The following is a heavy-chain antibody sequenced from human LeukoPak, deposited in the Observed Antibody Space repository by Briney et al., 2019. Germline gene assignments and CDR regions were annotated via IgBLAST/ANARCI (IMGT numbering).Heavy chain of an antibody. CDR3: ASSPAYSSRWYAIDN. D-gene: IGHD6-13*01. CDR2: IGTAGDT. V-gene: IGHV3-13*01. J-gene: IGHJ4*02. CDR1: GFTFSNYD. Sequence: GGSLRPSCAASGFTFSNYDMHWVRQAAGKGLEWVSCIGTAGDTYYPGSVKGRFTISREHAKNSLYLHMNSLSPGDTGVYYCASSPAYSSRWYAIDNWGQGTLVSVSS.